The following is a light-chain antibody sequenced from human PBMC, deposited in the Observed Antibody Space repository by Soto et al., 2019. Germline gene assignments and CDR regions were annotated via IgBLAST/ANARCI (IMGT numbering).Light chain of an antibody. CDR2: DVT. Sequence: QSALTQPASVSGSPGQSITIFCTGTSSDVGDNNYVSWYQQHPGKAPKLMIYDVTHRPSGISNRFSGSKSGNTASLTISGLQAEDEADYYCSSYTSCSTLYVFGTGTKLTVL. CDR3: SSYTSCSTLYV. CDR1: SSDVGDNNY. J-gene: IGLJ1*01. V-gene: IGLV2-14*01.